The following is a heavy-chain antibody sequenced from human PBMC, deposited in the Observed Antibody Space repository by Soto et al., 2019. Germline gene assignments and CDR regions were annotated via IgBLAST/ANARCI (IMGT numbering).Heavy chain of an antibody. CDR2: ISYDGSNK. V-gene: IGHV3-30-3*01. J-gene: IGHJ6*02. D-gene: IGHD2-15*01. CDR1: GFTFSTYA. Sequence: QVPLVESGGGVVQPGRSLRLSCAASGFTFSTYAMHWVRQAPGKGLEWVAVISYDGSNKYYADSVKGRFTISRDNSKNTLYLQMNSLRAEDTAVYYCASRDIVVVVAATIYYGMDVWGQGTTVTVSS. CDR3: ASRDIVVVVAATIYYGMDV.